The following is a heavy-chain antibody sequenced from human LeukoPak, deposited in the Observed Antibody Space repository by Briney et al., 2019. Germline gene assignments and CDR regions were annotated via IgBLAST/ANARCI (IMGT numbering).Heavy chain of an antibody. CDR1: GFTFDDYG. J-gene: IGHJ5*02. CDR2: INWNGGST. CDR3: ARAGIYCSGGSCYSWFDP. V-gene: IGHV3-20*04. D-gene: IGHD2-15*01. Sequence: GGSLRLSCAASGFTFDDYGMSWVRQAPGKGLEWVSGINWNGGSTGHADSVKGRFTISRDNAKNSLYLQMNSLRAEDTALYYCARAGIYCSGGSCYSWFDPWGQGTLVTVSS.